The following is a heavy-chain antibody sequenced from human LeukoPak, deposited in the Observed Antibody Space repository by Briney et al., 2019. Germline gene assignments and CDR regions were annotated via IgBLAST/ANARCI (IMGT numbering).Heavy chain of an antibody. Sequence: SETLSLTCAVYGGSFSGYYWSWIRQPPGKGLEWIGEINHSGSTSYNPSLKSRVTISVDTSRNQFSLKLSSVTAADTAVYYCARVPRYCSGGSCYFDIWGQGTMVTVSS. CDR1: GGSFSGYY. CDR2: INHSGST. V-gene: IGHV4-34*01. J-gene: IGHJ3*02. D-gene: IGHD2-15*01. CDR3: ARVPRYCSGGSCYFDI.